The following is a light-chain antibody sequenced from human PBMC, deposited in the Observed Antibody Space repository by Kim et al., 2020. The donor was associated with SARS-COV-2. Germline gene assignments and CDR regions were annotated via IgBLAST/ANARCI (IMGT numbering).Light chain of an antibody. CDR1: ALPKQY. J-gene: IGLJ2*01. CDR2: KDS. CDR3: QSADSSGVV. Sequence: SYELTQPPSVSVSPGQTARITCSGDALPKQYAYWYQQKPSQAPVLVIYKDSERPSGIPERFSGSSSGTTVTLTISGVQAEDETDYYCQSADSSGVVFGGGTQLTVL. V-gene: IGLV3-25*03.